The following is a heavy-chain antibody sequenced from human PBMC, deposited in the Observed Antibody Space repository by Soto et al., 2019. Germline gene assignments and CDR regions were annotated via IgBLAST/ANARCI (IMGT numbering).Heavy chain of an antibody. J-gene: IGHJ6*02. CDR1: GFTFSSYG. CDR3: AREGLSNYASQYGMDV. D-gene: IGHD4-4*01. Sequence: GGSLRLSCAASGFTFSSYGMHWVRQAPGKGLEWVAVIWYDGSNKYYADSVKGRFTISRDNSKNTLYLQMNSLRAEDTAVYYCAREGLSNYASQYGMDVWGQGTTVTVSS. V-gene: IGHV3-33*01. CDR2: IWYDGSNK.